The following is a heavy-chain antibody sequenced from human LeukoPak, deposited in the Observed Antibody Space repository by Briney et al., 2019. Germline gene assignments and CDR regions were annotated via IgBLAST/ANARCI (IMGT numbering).Heavy chain of an antibody. J-gene: IGHJ3*02. CDR1: GYSISSGYQ. CDR3: ARDKDAFDI. CDR2: IYHSGSA. Sequence: PSETLSLTCAVSGYSISSGYQWAWIRQSPGKGLEWIGSIYHSGSAHYNPSLKSRVTISVDTSKNQFSLKLGSVTAADTAVYYCARDKDAFDIWGQGTMVTVSS. V-gene: IGHV4-38-2*02.